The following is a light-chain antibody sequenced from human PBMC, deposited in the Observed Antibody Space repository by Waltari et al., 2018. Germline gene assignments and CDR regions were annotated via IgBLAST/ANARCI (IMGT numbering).Light chain of an antibody. Sequence: EIVLTQSPATLPLSPGDRATLSCRASETVFTYVAWYQQRPGQAPRLLIYDASNRATGIPARFSGSGSGTDFALIISSLEPEDSALYYCQQRLTWPLTFGGGTKVEIK. CDR1: ETVFTY. CDR2: DAS. CDR3: QQRLTWPLT. V-gene: IGKV3-11*01. J-gene: IGKJ4*01.